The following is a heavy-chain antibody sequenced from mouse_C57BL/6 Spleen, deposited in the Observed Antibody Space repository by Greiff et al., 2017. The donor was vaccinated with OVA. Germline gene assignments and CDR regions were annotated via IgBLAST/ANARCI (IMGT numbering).Heavy chain of an antibody. CDR3: ARPIYDGYPRFAY. J-gene: IGHJ3*01. D-gene: IGHD2-3*01. V-gene: IGHV5-6*01. CDR1: GFTFSSYG. CDR2: ISSGGSYT. Sequence: EVKLMESGGDLVKPGGSLKLSCAASGFTFSSYGMSWVRQTPDKRLEWVATISSGGSYTYYPDSVKGRFTISRDNAKNTLYLQMSSLKSEDTAMYYCARPIYDGYPRFAYWGQGTLVTVSA.